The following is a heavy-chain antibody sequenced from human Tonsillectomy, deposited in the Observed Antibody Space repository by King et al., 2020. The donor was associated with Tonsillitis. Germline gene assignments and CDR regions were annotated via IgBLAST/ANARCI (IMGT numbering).Heavy chain of an antibody. CDR1: GDTFTYYA. D-gene: IGHD2/OR15-2a*01. CDR2: IIPLINTP. CDR3: ARNSPDDSPLSATFDL. Sequence: QLVQSGAEVKKPGSSVKVSCTASGDTFTYYAFSWVRQARGQGLEWLGRIIPLINTPTYAPKFQGRLTLTADKSTSTAYMELTSLKSEDSATYYCARNSPDDSPLSATFDLWSRGTLVSVSS. J-gene: IGHJ4*02. V-gene: IGHV1-69*04.